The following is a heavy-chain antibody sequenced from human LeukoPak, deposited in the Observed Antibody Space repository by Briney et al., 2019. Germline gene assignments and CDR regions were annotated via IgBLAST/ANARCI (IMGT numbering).Heavy chain of an antibody. Sequence: GGSLRLSCTTSGFTFSDYYMSWIRQAPGKGLEWVSYISSSVSTIYYTDSVKGRFTISRDNAKNSLYLQMNSLRAEDTALYYCAAGGWLFDYWGRGTLVTVSS. J-gene: IGHJ4*02. CDR1: GFTFSDYY. CDR3: AAGGWLFDY. CDR2: ISSSVSTI. V-gene: IGHV3-11*01. D-gene: IGHD6-19*01.